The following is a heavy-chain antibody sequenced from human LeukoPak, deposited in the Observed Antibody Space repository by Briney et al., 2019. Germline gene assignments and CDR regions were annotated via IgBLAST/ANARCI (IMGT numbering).Heavy chain of an antibody. V-gene: IGHV1-18*01. D-gene: IGHD1-1*01. J-gene: IGHJ5*02. CDR2: ISAYNGNT. CDR3: ARGGNWNDFAGESFDP. CDR1: GYTFTSYG. Sequence: ASVKVSCKASGYTFTSYGISWVRQAPGQGLEWMGWISAYNGNTNYTQKLQGRVTMTTDTSTSTAYMELRSLRSDDTAVYYCARGGNWNDFAGESFDPWGQGTLVTVSS.